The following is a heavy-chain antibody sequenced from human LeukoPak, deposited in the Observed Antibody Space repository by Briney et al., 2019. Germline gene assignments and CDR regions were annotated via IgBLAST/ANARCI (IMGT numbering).Heavy chain of an antibody. V-gene: IGHV3-23*01. CDR3: AKWDYDFWSGYSPLDY. CDR2: ISGSGGST. CDR1: GFTFSSYA. J-gene: IGHJ4*02. Sequence: QSGGSLRLSCAASGFTFSSYAMSWVRQAPGKGLEWVSAISGSGGSTYYADSVKGRFTISRDNSKNTLYLQMNSLRAEDTAVYYCAKWDYDFWSGYSPLDYWGQGTLVTVSS. D-gene: IGHD3-3*01.